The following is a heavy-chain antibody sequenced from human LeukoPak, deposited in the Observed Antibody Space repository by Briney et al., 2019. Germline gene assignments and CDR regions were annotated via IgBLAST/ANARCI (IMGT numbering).Heavy chain of an antibody. CDR3: ARDCSSTSCYINLDY. V-gene: IGHV1-18*01. CDR2: ISAYNGNT. J-gene: IGHJ4*02. CDR1: GYTFTSYG. D-gene: IGHD2-2*02. Sequence: ASVKVSCKASGYTFTSYGISWVRQAPGQGLEWMGWISAYNGNTNYAQKLQGRVAMTTDTSTSTAYMELRSLRSDDTAVYYCARDCSSTSCYINLDYWGQGTLVTVSS.